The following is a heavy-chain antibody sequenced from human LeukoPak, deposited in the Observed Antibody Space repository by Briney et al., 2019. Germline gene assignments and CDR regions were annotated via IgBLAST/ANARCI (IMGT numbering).Heavy chain of an antibody. D-gene: IGHD1-7*01. CDR1: GFTFSRYW. CDR2: ISYDGSNK. J-gene: IGHJ4*02. V-gene: IGHV3-30*18. Sequence: GGSLRLSCAASGFTFSRYWMIWVRQAPGKGLEWVAIISYDGSNKYYADSVKGRLTISRDNSNNTLYLQMNSLRAEDTAVYYCAKNRVVFNWNYAYYFDYWGQGTLVTVSS. CDR3: AKNRVVFNWNYAYYFDY.